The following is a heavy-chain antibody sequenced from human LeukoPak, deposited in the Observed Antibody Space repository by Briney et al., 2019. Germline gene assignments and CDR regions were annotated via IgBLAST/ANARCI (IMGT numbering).Heavy chain of an antibody. CDR3: ARDRTSEGYFDL. V-gene: IGHV4-30-2*01. CDR1: GGSISSGDYY. Sequence: SETLSLTCTVSGGSISSGDYYWSWIRQPPGKGLEWIGYIYHSGSTYYNPSLKSRVTISVDRSKNQFSLKLSSVTAADTAVYYCARDRTSEGYFDLWGRGTLVTVSS. D-gene: IGHD1-14*01. J-gene: IGHJ2*01. CDR2: IYHSGST.